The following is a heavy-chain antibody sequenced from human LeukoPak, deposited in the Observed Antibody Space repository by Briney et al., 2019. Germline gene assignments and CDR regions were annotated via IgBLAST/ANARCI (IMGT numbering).Heavy chain of an antibody. J-gene: IGHJ4*02. D-gene: IGHD5-12*01. CDR3: ARAYNGYDYFDY. Sequence: GGSLRLSCAASGFTFDDYGMSWVRQAPGKGLEWVSYISDSSTYIYYADSVRGRFTISRDNAKNSLHLQMNSLRAEDTAVYYCARAYNGYDYFDYWGQGTLVTVSS. CDR1: GFTFDDYG. CDR2: ISDSSTYI. V-gene: IGHV3-21*01.